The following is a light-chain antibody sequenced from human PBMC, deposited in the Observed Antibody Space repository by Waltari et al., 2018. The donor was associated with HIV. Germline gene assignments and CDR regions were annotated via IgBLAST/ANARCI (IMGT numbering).Light chain of an antibody. J-gene: IGKJ1*01. Sequence: SPLSLPVTPGEPASISCTSNQSLLYTNGYNYLDWYLQKPGQSPQLLIYLGSNRASGVPDRFSGSGSGTHFTLKISKLQTEDVGVYYCMQALQIPWTFGLGTKVEIK. CDR1: QSLLYTNGYNY. CDR2: LGS. V-gene: IGKV2-28*01. CDR3: MQALQIPWT.